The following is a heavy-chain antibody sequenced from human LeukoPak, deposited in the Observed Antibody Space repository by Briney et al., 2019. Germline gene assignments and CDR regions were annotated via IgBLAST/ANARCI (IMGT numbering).Heavy chain of an antibody. CDR3: ARTSRRRGSGYYYGMDV. D-gene: IGHD6-25*01. CDR1: GFTFSSYW. V-gene: IGHV3-74*01. CDR2: INSDGSST. Sequence: GGSLRLSCAASGFTFSSYWMHWVRQAPGKGLVWVSRINSDGSSTSYADSVKGRFTISRDNAKNTPYLQMNSLRAEDTAVYYCARTSRRRGSGYYYGMDVWGRGTTVTVSS. J-gene: IGHJ6*02.